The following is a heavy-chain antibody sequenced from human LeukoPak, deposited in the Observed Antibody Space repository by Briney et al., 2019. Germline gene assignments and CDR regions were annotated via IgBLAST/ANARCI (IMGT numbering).Heavy chain of an antibody. CDR3: ARVRYSYVAWFDP. CDR1: GGSISSYY. Sequence: PSETLSLTCTVSGGSISSYYWSWIRQPPGKGLEWIGYIYYSGSTNYNPSLKSRVTISVDTSKNQFSLKLSSVTAADTAVYYCARVRYSYVAWFDPWGQGTLVTVSS. V-gene: IGHV4-59*12. CDR2: IYYSGST. J-gene: IGHJ5*02. D-gene: IGHD5-18*01.